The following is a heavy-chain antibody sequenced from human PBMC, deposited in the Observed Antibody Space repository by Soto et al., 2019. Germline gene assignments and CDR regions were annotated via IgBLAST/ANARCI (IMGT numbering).Heavy chain of an antibody. Sequence: GESLKISCKGSGYSCTSYWIGWVRQMPGKGLEWMGIIYPGDSDTRYSPSFQGQVTISADKSISTAYLQWSSLKASDTAMYYCARRIYGSGSYYNPRYYYYGMDVWGQGTXVTVSS. J-gene: IGHJ6*02. CDR1: GYSCTSYW. CDR3: ARRIYGSGSYYNPRYYYYGMDV. V-gene: IGHV5-51*01. CDR2: IYPGDSDT. D-gene: IGHD3-10*01.